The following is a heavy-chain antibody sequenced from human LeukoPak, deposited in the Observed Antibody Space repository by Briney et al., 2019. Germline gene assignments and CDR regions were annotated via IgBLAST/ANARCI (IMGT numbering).Heavy chain of an antibody. CDR3: ARGIRYSSSWYHYYYYMDV. Sequence: ASETLSLTCTVSGGSISSTRYYWGWIRQPPGKGLEWIGSIYYSGNTYYNPSLKSRVTMSVDRSKNQFSLKLSSVTAADTAVYYCARGIRYSSSWYHYYYYMDVWGKGTTVTVSS. J-gene: IGHJ6*03. D-gene: IGHD6-13*01. V-gene: IGHV4-39*01. CDR2: IYYSGNT. CDR1: GGSISSTRYY.